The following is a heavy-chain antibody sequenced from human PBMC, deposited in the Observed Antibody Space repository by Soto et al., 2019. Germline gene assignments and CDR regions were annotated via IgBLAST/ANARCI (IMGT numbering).Heavy chain of an antibody. V-gene: IGHV3-48*03. Sequence: PGGSLRLSCAASGFTFSSYEMNWVRQAPGKGLEWVSYISSSGSTIYYADSVKGRFTISRDNAKNSLYLQMNSLRAEDTAVYYCARSIAAAGTRPFDYWGQGTLVTVSS. D-gene: IGHD6-13*01. CDR2: ISSSGSTI. CDR1: GFTFSSYE. CDR3: ARSIAAAGTRPFDY. J-gene: IGHJ4*02.